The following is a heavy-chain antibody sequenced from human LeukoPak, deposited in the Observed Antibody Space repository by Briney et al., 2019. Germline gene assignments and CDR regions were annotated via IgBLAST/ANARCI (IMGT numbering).Heavy chain of an antibody. J-gene: IGHJ1*01. D-gene: IGHD3-10*01. CDR3: ARVYGPGMDEYFHL. Sequence: QAGGSLRLSCAASGFTFSGAWMHWVRQAPGKGLVWVSRINDDGTSTRYADSVKGRFTISRDNAKNTLYLQMNSLRAEDTAVYYCARVYGPGMDEYFHLWGQGTLVTVSS. V-gene: IGHV3-74*01. CDR1: GFTFSGAW. CDR2: INDDGTST.